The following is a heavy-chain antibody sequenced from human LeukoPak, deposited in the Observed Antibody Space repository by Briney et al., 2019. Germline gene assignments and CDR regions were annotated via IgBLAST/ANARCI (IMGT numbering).Heavy chain of an antibody. V-gene: IGHV3-7*01. J-gene: IGHJ4*02. CDR2: IKQDGSEK. CDR1: GFTFSSYW. Sequence: GGSLRLSCAASGFTFSSYWMSWVRQAPGKGLEWVANIKQDGSEKYYVDSVKGRFTISRDNAKNSLYLQMNSLRAEDTAVYYCARNEAGAAAGYFDYWGQGTLVTVSS. CDR3: ARNEAGAAAGYFDY. D-gene: IGHD6-13*01.